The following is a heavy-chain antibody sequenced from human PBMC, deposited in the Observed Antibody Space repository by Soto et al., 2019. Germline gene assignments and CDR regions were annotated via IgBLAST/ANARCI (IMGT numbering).Heavy chain of an antibody. CDR2: ISTTGGST. V-gene: IGHV3-23*01. CDR1: GFTFNAYS. Sequence: DVQLLESGGSLVQPGGSLRLSCAASGFTFNAYSLSWVRQAPGKGLEWVSAISTTGGSTYYADSVKGRFTISRDNCQNTVYRQMASLRAEDTGVYYCARPDGATYNFRYWGQGTLVTVSS. D-gene: IGHD1-1*01. CDR3: ARPDGATYNFRY. J-gene: IGHJ4*02.